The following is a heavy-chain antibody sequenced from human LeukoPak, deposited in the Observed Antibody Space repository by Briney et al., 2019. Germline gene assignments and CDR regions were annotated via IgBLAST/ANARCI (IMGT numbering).Heavy chain of an antibody. CDR3: AGTAAGTEAYIDY. V-gene: IGHV1-18*01. J-gene: IGHJ4*02. CDR1: GYIFISYA. Sequence: EASVKVSCKASGYIFISYAISWVQQAPGQGLEWMGWISAYNDTTSYTQKLQGRVTMTTDTSTSTTYMELRSLRSDDTAVYYCAGTAAGTEAYIDYWGQGTLVTVSS. D-gene: IGHD6-13*01. CDR2: ISAYNDTT.